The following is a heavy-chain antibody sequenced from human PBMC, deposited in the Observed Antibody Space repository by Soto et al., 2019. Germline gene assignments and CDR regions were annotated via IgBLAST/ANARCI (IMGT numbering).Heavy chain of an antibody. CDR1: GFTFSSYA. J-gene: IGHJ4*02. CDR2: ISGSGGST. CDR3: AKDFDWLLVRGYFDY. Sequence: GGSLRLSCAASGFTFSSYAMSWVRQAPGKGLEWVSAISGSGGSTYYADSVKGRFTISRDNSKNTLYLQMNSLRAEDTAVYYCAKDFDWLLVRGYFDYWGQGTLVTVSS. V-gene: IGHV3-23*01. D-gene: IGHD3-9*01.